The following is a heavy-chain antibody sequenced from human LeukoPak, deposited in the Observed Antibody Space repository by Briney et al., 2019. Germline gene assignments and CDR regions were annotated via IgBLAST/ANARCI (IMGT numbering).Heavy chain of an antibody. CDR2: IIPIFGTA. CDR3: ARAAAGVVPAAIAWFDP. CDR1: GGTFSSYA. Sequence: GSSVKVSCKASGGTFSSYAISWVRQAPGQGLEWMGGIIPIFGTANYAQKFQGRVTITTDESTSTAYMELSSLRSEGTAVYYCARAAAGVVPAAIAWFDPWGQGTLVTVSS. D-gene: IGHD2-2*01. J-gene: IGHJ5*02. V-gene: IGHV1-69*05.